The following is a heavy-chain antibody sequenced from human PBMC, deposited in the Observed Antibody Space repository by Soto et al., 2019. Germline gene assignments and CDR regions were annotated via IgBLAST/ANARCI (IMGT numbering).Heavy chain of an antibody. CDR1: GYTFTSYG. D-gene: IGHD4-17*01. CDR3: ARVDYGDYDVRWGDY. Sequence: ASVKVSCKASGYTFTSYGISWVRQAPGQGLEWMGWISAYNGNTNYAQKLQGRVTMTTDTSTSTAYMELRSLRSDDTAVYYCARVDYGDYDVRWGDYWGQGTLVTVSS. V-gene: IGHV1-18*01. CDR2: ISAYNGNT. J-gene: IGHJ4*02.